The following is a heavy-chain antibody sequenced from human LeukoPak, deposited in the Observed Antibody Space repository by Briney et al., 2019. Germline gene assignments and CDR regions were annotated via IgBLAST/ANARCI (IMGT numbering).Heavy chain of an antibody. CDR3: AIKGSYQPSYYMDV. Sequence: QAGGSLRLSCAASGFTFSSYGMSWVRQAPGKGLEWVSAISGSGGSTYYADSVKGRFTISRDNSKNTLYLQMNSLRAEDTAVYYCAIKGSYQPSYYMDVWGKGTTVTISS. D-gene: IGHD1-26*01. CDR1: GFTFSSYG. CDR2: ISGSGGST. V-gene: IGHV3-23*01. J-gene: IGHJ6*03.